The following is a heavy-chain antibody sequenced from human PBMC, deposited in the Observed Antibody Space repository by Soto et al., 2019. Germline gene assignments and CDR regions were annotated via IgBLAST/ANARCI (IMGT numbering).Heavy chain of an antibody. CDR3: HGYGY. J-gene: IGHJ4*02. CDR2: IYDGDTT. Sequence: EVQLVESGGGLIQPGGSLRLSCAVSGFSVRANYMSWVHQAPGKGLEWVSVIYDGDTTYYADSVKGRFIISRDISKNILYLQMNILRAEDTAVYYCHGYGYWGQGTLVTVSS. CDR1: GFSVRANY. D-gene: IGHD5-18*01. V-gene: IGHV3-53*01.